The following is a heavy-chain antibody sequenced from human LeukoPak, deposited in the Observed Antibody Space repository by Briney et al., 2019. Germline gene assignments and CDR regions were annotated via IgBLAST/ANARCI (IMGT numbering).Heavy chain of an antibody. Sequence: APVKVSCKASGYTFTGYYMHWVRQAPGQGLEWMGWINPNSGGTNYAQKFQGRVTMTRDTSISTAYMELSRLRSDDTAVYYCARAKYCSSTSCPRVNWFDPWGQGTLVTVSS. CDR1: GYTFTGYY. D-gene: IGHD2-2*01. V-gene: IGHV1-2*02. CDR3: ARAKYCSSTSCPRVNWFDP. J-gene: IGHJ5*02. CDR2: INPNSGGT.